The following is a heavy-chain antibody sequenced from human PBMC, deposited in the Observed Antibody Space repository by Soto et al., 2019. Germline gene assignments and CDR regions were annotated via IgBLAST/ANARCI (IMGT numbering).Heavy chain of an antibody. CDR1: GYTFSSYG. Sequence: QAQLVQSGAEVKKPGASVKVSCRASGYTFSSYGYAWVRQAPGRGLEWMGWISAYNGDTNYAQKLHDRVTLTTDTSTTTAYMELRNLGSDDTAVYYCARSGAYCTSITCLFDSFWGLGTLVTVSS. J-gene: IGHJ4*02. CDR3: ARSGAYCTSITCLFDSF. CDR2: ISAYNGDT. D-gene: IGHD2-8*01. V-gene: IGHV1-18*01.